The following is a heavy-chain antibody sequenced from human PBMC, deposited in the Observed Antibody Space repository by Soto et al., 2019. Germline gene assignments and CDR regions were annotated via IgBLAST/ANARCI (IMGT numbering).Heavy chain of an antibody. Sequence: QITLKESGPTLVKPTQTLTLTCTFSGFSLSTSGVGVGWIRQPPGKALEWLALIYWDDDKRYSPSMKSRLTITKDTSKNQVVLTMTNMDPVDTATYYCAHVYGGYDNFDYWGQGTLVTVSS. D-gene: IGHD5-12*01. J-gene: IGHJ4*02. CDR1: GFSLSTSGVG. V-gene: IGHV2-5*02. CDR2: IYWDDDK. CDR3: AHVYGGYDNFDY.